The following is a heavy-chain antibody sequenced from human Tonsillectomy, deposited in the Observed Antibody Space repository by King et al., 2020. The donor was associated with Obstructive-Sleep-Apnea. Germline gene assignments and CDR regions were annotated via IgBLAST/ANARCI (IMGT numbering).Heavy chain of an antibody. D-gene: IGHD2-8*01. J-gene: IGHJ4*02. Sequence: VQLVEAVGGLVQPGGSLRLSCAASLFTFSSYAMSLVRQSPGKGLEWFSRISGIGGFTNYADSVKGRFTISRDNSKNTLYLQMNSLRDEDTAVYYCAKGYCTNGVCYFDYWGQGTLVTVSS. CDR3: AKGYCTNGVCYFDY. CDR2: ISGIGGFT. V-gene: IGHV3-23*04. CDR1: LFTFSSYA.